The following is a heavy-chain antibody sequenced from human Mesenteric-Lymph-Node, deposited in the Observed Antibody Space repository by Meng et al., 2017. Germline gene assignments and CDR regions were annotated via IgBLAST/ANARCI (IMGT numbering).Heavy chain of an antibody. Sequence: QGQLQGSGPGLVKPSGTLSLTCAVSGGSISSGSYYWSWIRQPPGKGLEWIGYIYYSGSTYYNPSLKSRVTISVDKSKNQFSLKLSSVTAADTAVYYCARVVTALWGYYFDYWGQGTLVTVSS. J-gene: IGHJ4*02. CDR2: IYYSGST. CDR3: ARVVTALWGYYFDY. V-gene: IGHV4-31*11. CDR1: GGSISSGSYY. D-gene: IGHD2-21*02.